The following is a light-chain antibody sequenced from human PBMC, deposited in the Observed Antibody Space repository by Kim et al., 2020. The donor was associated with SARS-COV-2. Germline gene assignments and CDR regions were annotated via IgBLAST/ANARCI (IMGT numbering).Light chain of an antibody. V-gene: IGLV2-8*01. CDR3: SSYAGSNNLV. Sequence: GQSVTISCTGTSSDVGGYNDVAWYQQHPGKAPKLMIYEVSKRPSGVPDRFSGSKSGNTASLTVSGLKAEDEADYYCSSYAGSNNLVFGGGTQLTVL. CDR2: EVS. J-gene: IGLJ2*01. CDR1: SSDVGGYND.